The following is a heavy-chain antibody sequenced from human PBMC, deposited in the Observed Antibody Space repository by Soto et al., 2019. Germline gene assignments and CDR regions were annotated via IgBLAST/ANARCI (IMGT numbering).Heavy chain of an antibody. J-gene: IGHJ3*01. CDR2: IHSDGSTT. CDR3: VRGDKGGFDL. Sequence: EVQLVESAGGLVQRGGSLRLSCAASGFTFNYYWMHWVRQAPGQGLVWVSHIHSDGSTTTYVDSVKGRFTISRDNAKNTLYLQMNSLRAEDTAVYYCVRGDKGGFDLWGQGTTVTVSS. V-gene: IGHV3-74*01. D-gene: IGHD2-21*02. CDR1: GFTFNYYW.